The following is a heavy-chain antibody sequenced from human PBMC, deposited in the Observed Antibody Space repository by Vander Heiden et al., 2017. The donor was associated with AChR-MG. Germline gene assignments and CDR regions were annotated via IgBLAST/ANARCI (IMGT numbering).Heavy chain of an antibody. J-gene: IGHJ4*02. V-gene: IGHV3-73*02. Sequence: EVQLVESGGGLVQPGGSLKLPGAASGFPYRGSPRHWVRQASGKGLEWVGRIRSKANSYATAYAASVKGRVTISRDDSKNTAYLQMNSLKTEDTAVYYCTTEVGEYYYDSSGLFDYWGQGTLVTVSS. CDR2: IRSKANSYAT. CDR3: TTEVGEYYYDSSGLFDY. CDR1: GFPYRGSP. D-gene: IGHD3-22*01.